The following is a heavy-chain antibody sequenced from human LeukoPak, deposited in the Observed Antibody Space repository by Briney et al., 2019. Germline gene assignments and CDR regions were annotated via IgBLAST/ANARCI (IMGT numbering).Heavy chain of an antibody. D-gene: IGHD4-11*01. Sequence: PGGSLRLSCAASGFTFNDYYMSWLRQAPGKGLEWVSYMSGSGGFTTFYADSVKGRFTIFRDDAKNLLYLQMHNLRSEDTAVYFCARDTVYGNYYFDNWGQGILVTVSS. CDR2: MSGSGGFTT. V-gene: IGHV3-11*01. CDR3: ARDTVYGNYYFDN. J-gene: IGHJ4*02. CDR1: GFTFNDYY.